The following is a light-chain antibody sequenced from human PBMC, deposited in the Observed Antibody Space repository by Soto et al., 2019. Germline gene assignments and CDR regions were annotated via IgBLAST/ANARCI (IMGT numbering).Light chain of an antibody. CDR3: SSYTSSSTLVV. CDR2: DVS. CDR1: SSDVGGYNY. V-gene: IGLV2-14*01. Sequence: QSALTQPASVSGAPGQSITISCTGTSSDVGGYNYVSWYQQHPGKAPKVMIYDVSNRPSGVSNRFSGSKSGNTASLTISGLQAEDEDDYYCSSYTSSSTLVVFGGGTQLTV. J-gene: IGLJ2*01.